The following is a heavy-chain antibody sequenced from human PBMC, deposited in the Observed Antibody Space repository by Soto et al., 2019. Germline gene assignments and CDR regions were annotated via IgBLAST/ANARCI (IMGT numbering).Heavy chain of an antibody. D-gene: IGHD6-13*01. CDR3: AKDRHPDGTWTFDS. V-gene: IGHV3-21*04. CDR2: ISSSSSYI. Sequence: PGGSLRLSCAASGFTFSSYSMNWVRQAPGKGLEWVSSISSSSSYIYYADSVKGRFTISRDNAKNSLYLQMNNLRVEDTAEYYCAKDRHPDGTWTFDSWGQGTVVTVSS. J-gene: IGHJ4*02. CDR1: GFTFSSYS.